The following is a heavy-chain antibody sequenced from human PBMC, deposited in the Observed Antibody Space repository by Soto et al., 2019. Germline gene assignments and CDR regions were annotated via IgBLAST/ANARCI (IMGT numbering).Heavy chain of an antibody. J-gene: IGHJ6*02. CDR3: VRDVSVGGDYYDSSGFPSGYYYGMDV. D-gene: IGHD3-22*01. Sequence: PSETLSLTCTVYGVSISSGDYYWSWIRQPPGKGMERIGYIYYSGSTYYKPSLKSRVTISVDTSKNQFSLKLSSVTAADTAVYYCVRDVSVGGDYYDSSGFPSGYYYGMDVWGQGTTVT. CDR1: GVSISSGDYY. V-gene: IGHV4-30-4*01. CDR2: IYYSGST.